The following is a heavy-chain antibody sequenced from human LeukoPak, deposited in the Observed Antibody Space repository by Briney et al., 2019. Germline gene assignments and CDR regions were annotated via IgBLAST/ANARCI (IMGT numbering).Heavy chain of an antibody. CDR1: GYTFTGYY. J-gene: IGHJ5*01. D-gene: IGHD2-8*02. CDR3: ARDSGRGGVVPSGGFDS. Sequence: GASVTVSCKASGYTFTGYYMHWVRQPPRQGLERMGWINPNNGGTNYAQKFQGRVTMTRDTSISTAYMELSRLRSDDTAVYYCARDSGRGGVVPSGGFDSWGQGTLVTVSS. V-gene: IGHV1-2*02. CDR2: INPNNGGT.